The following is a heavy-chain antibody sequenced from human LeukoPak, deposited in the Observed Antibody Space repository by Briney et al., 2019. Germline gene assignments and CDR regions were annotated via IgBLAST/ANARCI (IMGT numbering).Heavy chain of an antibody. V-gene: IGHV4-59*01. D-gene: IGHD3-3*01. CDR2: IYYSGST. Sequence: PSETLSLTCTVSGGSISSYYWSWIRQPPGRGLEWIGYIYYSGSTNYNPSLKSRVTISVDTSKNQFSLKLSSVTAADTAVYYCARGLGGFGVVIGWFDPWGQGTLVTVSS. CDR1: GGSISSYY. CDR3: ARGLGGFGVVIGWFDP. J-gene: IGHJ5*02.